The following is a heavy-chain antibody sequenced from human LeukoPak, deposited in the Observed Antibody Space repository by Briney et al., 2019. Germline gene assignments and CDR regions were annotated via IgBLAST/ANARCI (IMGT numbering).Heavy chain of an antibody. CDR2: ISSSGSTI. J-gene: IGHJ4*02. Sequence: GGSLRLSCAASGFTFSSYEMNWVRQAPGKGLEWVSYISSSGSTIYYADPVKGRFTISRDNSKNTLYLQMNSLRAEDTAVYYCARSSSWYRRDFDYWGQGTLVTVSS. V-gene: IGHV3-48*03. CDR3: ARSSSWYRRDFDY. CDR1: GFTFSSYE. D-gene: IGHD6-13*01.